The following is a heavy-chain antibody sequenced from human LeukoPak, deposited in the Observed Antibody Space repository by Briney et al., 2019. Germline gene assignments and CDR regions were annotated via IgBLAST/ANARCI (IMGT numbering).Heavy chain of an antibody. D-gene: IGHD3-22*01. V-gene: IGHV3-48*01. CDR2: ISSSSSTI. Sequence: GGSLRLSCAASGFTFSSYSMNWVRQAPGKGLEWVSYISSSSSTIYYADSVKGRFTISRDNSKNTLYLQMNSLRAEDTAVYYCAKPHGASGYYQTDAFDIWGQGTMVTVSS. J-gene: IGHJ3*02. CDR3: AKPHGASGYYQTDAFDI. CDR1: GFTFSSYS.